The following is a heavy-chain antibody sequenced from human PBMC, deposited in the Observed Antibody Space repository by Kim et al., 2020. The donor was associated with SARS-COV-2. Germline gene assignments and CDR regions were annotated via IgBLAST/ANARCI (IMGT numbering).Heavy chain of an antibody. CDR2: IYYSGST. D-gene: IGHD6-19*01. CDR3: ARLGYSCGWPYYYYGMDV. V-gene: IGHV4-39*01. Sequence: SETLSLTCTVSGGSISSSSYYWGWIRQPPGKGLEWIGSIYYSGSTYYNPSLKSRVTISVDTSKNQFSLKLSSVTAADTAVYYCARLGYSCGWPYYYYGMDVWCQGTTVTVS. CDR1: GGSISSSSYY. J-gene: IGHJ6*02.